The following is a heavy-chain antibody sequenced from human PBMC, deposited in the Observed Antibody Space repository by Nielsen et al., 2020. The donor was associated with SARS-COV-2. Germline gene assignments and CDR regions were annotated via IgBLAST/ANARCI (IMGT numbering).Heavy chain of an antibody. V-gene: IGHV4-59*08. D-gene: IGHD3-22*01. CDR3: ARLRSDSSGYSPFDY. CDR1: DGSITSYY. Sequence: SETLSLTCTVSDGSITSYYWSWIRQPPGKGLEWIGNIYYSGSTNYNPSLKSRVTISLDTSKNQLSLKLNSVTAADTAMYYCARLRSDSSGYSPFDYWGQGTLVTVSS. CDR2: IYYSGST. J-gene: IGHJ4*02.